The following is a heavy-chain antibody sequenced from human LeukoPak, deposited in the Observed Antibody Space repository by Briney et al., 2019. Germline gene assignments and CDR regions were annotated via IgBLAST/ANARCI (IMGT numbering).Heavy chain of an antibody. CDR2: ISSGSSYT. Sequence: GGSLRLSCAASGFTFSDYYMTWIRQAPGKGLEWVSYISSGSSYTNYADSVKGRFTISRDNAKNSLYPQMNSLRAEDTAMYYCASSGYSYGFDYWGRGTLVTVSS. J-gene: IGHJ4*02. CDR1: GFTFSDYY. V-gene: IGHV3-11*03. D-gene: IGHD5-18*01. CDR3: ASSGYSYGFDY.